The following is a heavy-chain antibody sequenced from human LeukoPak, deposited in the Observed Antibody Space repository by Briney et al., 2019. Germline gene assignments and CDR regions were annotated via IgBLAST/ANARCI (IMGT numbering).Heavy chain of an antibody. V-gene: IGHV1-46*01. CDR1: GYTFTSYY. J-gene: IGHJ4*02. CDR2: INPSGGST. Sequence: ASVKVSCKASGYTFTSYYMHWVRQAPGQGLEWMGIINPSGGSTSYAQKFQGRVTMTEDTSTDTAYMELSSLRSEDTAVYYCATDLAAAGGGDYWGQGTLVTVSS. CDR3: ATDLAAAGGGDY. D-gene: IGHD6-13*01.